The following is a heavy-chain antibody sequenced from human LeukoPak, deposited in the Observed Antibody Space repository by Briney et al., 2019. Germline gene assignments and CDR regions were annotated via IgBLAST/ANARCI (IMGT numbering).Heavy chain of an antibody. Sequence: SETLSLTCTVSGGSISSYFWSWIRQPPGKGLEWIGDIYYSGGTNYNPSLKSRVTISVDTSKNQFSLKLSSVAAADTAVYYCARAVAGTSWFDPWGQGTLVTVSS. V-gene: IGHV4-59*01. CDR1: GGSISSYF. CDR3: ARAVAGTSWFDP. CDR2: IYYSGGT. J-gene: IGHJ5*02. D-gene: IGHD6-19*01.